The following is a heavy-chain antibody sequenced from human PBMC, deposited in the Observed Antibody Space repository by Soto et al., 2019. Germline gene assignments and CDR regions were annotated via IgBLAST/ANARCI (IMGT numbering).Heavy chain of an antibody. D-gene: IGHD5-18*01. CDR3: AKDPRGYSYSYLGYFDY. CDR2: ISYDGSNK. Sequence: PGGSLRLSCAASGFTFSTYGMHWVRQAPGKGLEWVAVISYDGSNKYYAVSVKGRFTISRDNSKITLYLQMSSLRAEDTAVYYCAKDPRGYSYSYLGYFDYWGQGTLVTSPQ. CDR1: GFTFSTYG. J-gene: IGHJ4*02. V-gene: IGHV3-30*18.